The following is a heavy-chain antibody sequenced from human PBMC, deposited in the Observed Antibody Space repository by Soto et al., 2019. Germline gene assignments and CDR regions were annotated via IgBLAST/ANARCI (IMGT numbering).Heavy chain of an antibody. CDR3: ARDRPYSGSYWDAFDI. J-gene: IGHJ3*02. V-gene: IGHV4-61*08. CDR2: IYYSGST. Sequence: PSETLSLTCTVSGGSVSSGGYYWSWIRQPPGKGLEWIGYIYYSGSTNYNPSLKSRVTISVDTSKNQFSLKLSSVTAADTAVYYCARDRPYSGSYWDAFDIWGQGTMVTVSS. D-gene: IGHD1-26*01. CDR1: GGSVSSGGYY.